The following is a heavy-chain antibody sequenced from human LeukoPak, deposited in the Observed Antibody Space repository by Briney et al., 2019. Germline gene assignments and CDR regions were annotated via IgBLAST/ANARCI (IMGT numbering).Heavy chain of an antibody. V-gene: IGHV4-39*01. Sequence: SETLSLTCTVSGGSISSSSYYWGWIRQPPGKGLEWIGSIYYSGSTYYNPSLKSRVTISVDTSKHQFSLKLSSVTAADTAVYYCARISYYDFWSGYYYYYMDVWGKGTTVTVSS. J-gene: IGHJ6*03. D-gene: IGHD3-3*01. CDR3: ARISYYDFWSGYYYYYMDV. CDR1: GGSISSSSYY. CDR2: IYYSGST.